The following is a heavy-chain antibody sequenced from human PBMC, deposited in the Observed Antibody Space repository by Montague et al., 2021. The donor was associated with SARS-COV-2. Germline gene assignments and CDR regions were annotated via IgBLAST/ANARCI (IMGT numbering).Heavy chain of an antibody. CDR1: GYSVNSGYY. J-gene: IGHJ6*02. D-gene: IGHD4/OR15-4a*01. CDR2: VRQSGST. V-gene: IGHV4-38-2*02. Sequence: SETLSLTCSVSGYSVNSGYYWAWIRQPPGKGLEWIGSVRQSGSTYFTPSLASRVSMSVDTSKNQFSLTLTSVTAADTALYYCARVRVYGGRIYYFFYGLDDWGQGTAVTVSS. CDR3: ARVRVYGGRIYYFFYGLDD.